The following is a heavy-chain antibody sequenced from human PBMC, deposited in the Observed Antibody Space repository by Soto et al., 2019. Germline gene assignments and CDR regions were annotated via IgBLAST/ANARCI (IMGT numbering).Heavy chain of an antibody. CDR3: ARGSIVVVVAATSDNWFDP. J-gene: IGHJ5*02. V-gene: IGHV4-34*01. Sequence: PWETLSLTCAFYVGSFSGYYWSCIRQAPGKGLEWIGEINHSGSTNYNPSLKSRVTISVDTSKNQFSLKLSSVTAADTAVYYCARGSIVVVVAATSDNWFDPWGQGTLVTVSS. CDR2: INHSGST. CDR1: VGSFSGYY. D-gene: IGHD2-15*01.